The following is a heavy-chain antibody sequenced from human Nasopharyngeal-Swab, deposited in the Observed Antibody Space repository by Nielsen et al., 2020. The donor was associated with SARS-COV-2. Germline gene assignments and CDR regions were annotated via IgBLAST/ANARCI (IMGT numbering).Heavy chain of an antibody. CDR2: IYYSGST. CDR3: ARDPTPLNYYYYYMDV. J-gene: IGHJ6*03. V-gene: IGHV4-30-4*01. Sequence: WIRQPPGKGLEWIGYIYYSGSTYYNPSLKSRVTISVDTSKNQFSLKLSSVTAADTAVYYCARDPTPLNYYYYYMDVWSKGTTVTVSS.